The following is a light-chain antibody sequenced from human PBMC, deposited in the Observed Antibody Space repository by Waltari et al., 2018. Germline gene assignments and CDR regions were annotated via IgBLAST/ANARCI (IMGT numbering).Light chain of an antibody. CDR2: GAS. CDR3: QQYGSSPR. Sequence: EIVLTQSPGTLSLSPGERATFSCRASQSVSRSYLAGYQQKPGQAPRLPIYGASSRATGIPDRFSGSGSGTDFTLTISRLEPEDFAVYYCQQYGSSPRFGPGTKVDIK. CDR1: QSVSRSY. V-gene: IGKV3-20*01. J-gene: IGKJ3*01.